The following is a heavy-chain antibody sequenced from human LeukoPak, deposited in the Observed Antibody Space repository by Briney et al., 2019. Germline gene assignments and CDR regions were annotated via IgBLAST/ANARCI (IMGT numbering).Heavy chain of an antibody. D-gene: IGHD3-22*01. CDR3: AGAYDSSGYVAY. Sequence: SVKVSCKASGATFSSYAICWVRQAPRQGLEWMGGIIPIFGTANYAQKFQGRVTITTDESTSTAYMELSSLRSEDTAVYYCAGAYDSSGYVAYWGQGTLVTVSS. J-gene: IGHJ4*02. CDR1: GATFSSYA. CDR2: IIPIFGTA. V-gene: IGHV1-69*05.